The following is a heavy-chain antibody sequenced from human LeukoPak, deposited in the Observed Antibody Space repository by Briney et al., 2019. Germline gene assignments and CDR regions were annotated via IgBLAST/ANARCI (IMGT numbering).Heavy chain of an antibody. CDR2: ISGSGGST. CDR1: GFTFSSYA. CDR3: AELGITMIGGV. D-gene: IGHD3-10*02. J-gene: IGHJ6*04. Sequence: GGSLRLSCTVSGFTFSSYAMSWVRQAPGKGLEWVSAISGSGGSTYYADSVKGRFTISRDNSKNTLYLQMNSLRAEDTAVYYCAELGITMIGGVWGKGTTVTISS. V-gene: IGHV3-23*01.